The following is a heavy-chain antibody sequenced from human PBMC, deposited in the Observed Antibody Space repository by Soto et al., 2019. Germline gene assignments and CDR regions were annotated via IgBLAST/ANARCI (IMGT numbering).Heavy chain of an antibody. CDR3: VRESCFTRWYVY. Sequence: SETLSLTCTVSGGSISSYYWSWIRQPPGKGLEWIGYIYFRGSTNYNPSLKSRVTISVDTSKNQFSLKLNSATAADTAMYYCVRESCFTRWYVYWCQTPLVTVFS. D-gene: IGHD6-13*01. CDR1: GGSISSYY. V-gene: IGHV4-59*01. CDR2: IYFRGST. J-gene: IGHJ4*02.